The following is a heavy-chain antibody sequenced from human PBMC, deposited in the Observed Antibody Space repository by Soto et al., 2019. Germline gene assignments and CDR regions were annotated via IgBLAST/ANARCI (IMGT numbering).Heavy chain of an antibody. D-gene: IGHD3-10*01. CDR3: ARGPGGFGEFSLYY. V-gene: IGHV4-4*07. J-gene: IGHJ4*01. Sequence: QVQLQEWGPGLVKPSETLSLTCTVSGSSINTYYWSWIWQAAGKGLECIGRIYSGGSTNYNPSLMSRVSVSVDMSKNQFSLKLSSVTAADTAVYYCARGPGGFGEFSLYYWGHGTLVTVSS. CDR1: GSSINTYY. CDR2: IYSGGST.